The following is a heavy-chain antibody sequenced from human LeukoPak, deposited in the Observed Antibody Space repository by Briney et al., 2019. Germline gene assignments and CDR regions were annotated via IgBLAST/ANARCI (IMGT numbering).Heavy chain of an antibody. CDR2: INHSGST. J-gene: IGHJ4*02. Sequence: PSETLSLTCAVYGGSFSGYYWSWIRQPPGKGLEWIGEINHSGSTNYNPSLKSRVTISVDTSKNQFSLKLSSVTAADTAAYYCARGWYYYDSSGPPGDWGQGTLVTVSS. D-gene: IGHD3-22*01. V-gene: IGHV4-34*01. CDR3: ARGWYYYDSSGPPGD. CDR1: GGSFSGYY.